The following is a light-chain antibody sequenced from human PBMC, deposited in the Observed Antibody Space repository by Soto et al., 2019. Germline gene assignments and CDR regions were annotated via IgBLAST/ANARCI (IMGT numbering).Light chain of an antibody. V-gene: IGKV3-15*01. CDR1: QTISGT. CDR3: QQYNNWPPIT. Sequence: EIVLTHSPATLSVSPLEIATLSFRASQTISGTLAWYQQKPGQAPRLLIHGASTRAPGIPARFSGSGSGTEFTLTISSLQSEDFAVYFCQQYNNWPPITFGQGTRLEIK. CDR2: GAS. J-gene: IGKJ5*01.